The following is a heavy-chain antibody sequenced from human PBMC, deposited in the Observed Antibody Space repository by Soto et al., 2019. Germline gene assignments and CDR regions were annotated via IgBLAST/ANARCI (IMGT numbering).Heavy chain of an antibody. V-gene: IGHV3-11*06. Sequence: GGSLRLSCAASGFTFSYYYMSWIRQAPGKGLEWVSYISSSSSYTNYADSVKGRFTISRDNAKNSLYLQMNSLRAEDTAVYYCATSAEIAAAGRYYGMDVWGQGTTVTVSS. D-gene: IGHD6-13*01. CDR2: ISSSSSYT. CDR3: ATSAEIAAAGRYYGMDV. CDR1: GFTFSYYY. J-gene: IGHJ6*02.